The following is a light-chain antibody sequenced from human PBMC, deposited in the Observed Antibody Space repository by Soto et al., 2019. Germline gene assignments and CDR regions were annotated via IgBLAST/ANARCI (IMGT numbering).Light chain of an antibody. CDR1: QSVASNY. CDR3: QQYGSAPWT. J-gene: IGKJ1*01. CDR2: SAS. V-gene: IGKV3-20*01. Sequence: EIVLTQSPGTLPLSPGERATLSCRASQSVASNYLAWYQQKPGQAPRLLIYSASSRATGIPDRFSGSGSGTDFTLTISRLEPEDCAVYYCQQYGSAPWTFGQGTKVEIK.